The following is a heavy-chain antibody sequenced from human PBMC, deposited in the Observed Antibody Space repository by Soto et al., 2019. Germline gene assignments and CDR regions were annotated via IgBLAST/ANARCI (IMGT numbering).Heavy chain of an antibody. J-gene: IGHJ6*02. CDR3: AQEAAEGYYYGMDV. CDR1: GYSFTSYW. Sequence: SGESLKISCKGSGYSFTSYWISWVRQMPGKGLEWMGRIDPSDSYTNYSPSFQGHVTISADKSISTAYLQWSSLKASDTAMYYCAQEAAEGYYYGMDVWGQGTTVTVSS. D-gene: IGHD6-13*01. CDR2: IDPSDSYT. V-gene: IGHV5-10-1*01.